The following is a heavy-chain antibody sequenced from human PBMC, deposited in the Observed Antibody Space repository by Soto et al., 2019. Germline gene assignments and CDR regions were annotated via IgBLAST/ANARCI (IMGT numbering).Heavy chain of an antibody. CDR1: GFTFSSYA. J-gene: IGHJ6*03. D-gene: IGHD2-15*01. CDR2: ISGSGGST. Sequence: GGSLRLSCAASGFTFSSYAMSWVRQAPGKGLEWVSAISGSGGSTYYADSVKGRFTISRDNSKNTLYLQMNSLRAEDTAVYYCAKNLGDIVVVVAAHPPYYYMDVWGKGTTVTVSS. V-gene: IGHV3-23*01. CDR3: AKNLGDIVVVVAAHPPYYYMDV.